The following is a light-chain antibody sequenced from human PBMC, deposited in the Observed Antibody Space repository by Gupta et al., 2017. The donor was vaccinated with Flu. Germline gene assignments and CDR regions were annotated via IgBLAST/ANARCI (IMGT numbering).Light chain of an antibody. Sequence: PSSLSASVGDRVTITCRASQSINTYLNWYQQKPGKAPKLLIYAASNLQSGVPSRFSGSGSGTDFTLTITSLQPEDFAAYYCQQSDSALYTFGQGTKLEIK. CDR3: QQSDSALYT. J-gene: IGKJ2*01. CDR2: AAS. CDR1: QSINTY. V-gene: IGKV1-39*01.